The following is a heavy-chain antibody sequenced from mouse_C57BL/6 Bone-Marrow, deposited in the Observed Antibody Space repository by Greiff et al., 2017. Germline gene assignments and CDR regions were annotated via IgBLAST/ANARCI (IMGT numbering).Heavy chain of an antibody. J-gene: IGHJ3*01. CDR2: IDPENGDT. CDR3: TTEGWLLQFAY. Sequence: EVQLQQSGAELVRPGASVKLSCTASGFNIKDDYMHWVKQRPEQGLEWIGWIDPENGDTEYASKFQGKATITADTSSNTAYLQLSSLTSEDTAVYYCTTEGWLLQFAYWGQGTLVTVSA. D-gene: IGHD2-3*01. CDR1: GFNIKDDY. V-gene: IGHV14-4*01.